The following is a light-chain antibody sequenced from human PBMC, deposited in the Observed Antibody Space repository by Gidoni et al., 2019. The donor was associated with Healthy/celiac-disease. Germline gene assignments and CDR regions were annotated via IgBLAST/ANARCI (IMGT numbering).Light chain of an antibody. CDR3: QQYNSAPIFT. V-gene: IGKV1-27*01. Sequence: DIQMTQSPSSLSASVGDRVTITCRASQGISNYLAWYQQKPGKVPKLLIYAASTLQSGVPSRFSGSGSGTDFTPPIISLQPEDVATYYCQQYNSAPIFTFGPGTKVDIK. CDR2: AAS. CDR1: QGISNY. J-gene: IGKJ3*01.